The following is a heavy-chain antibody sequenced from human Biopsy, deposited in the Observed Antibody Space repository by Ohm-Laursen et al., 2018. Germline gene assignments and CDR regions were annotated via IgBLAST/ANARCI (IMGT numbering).Heavy chain of an antibody. D-gene: IGHD3-3*01. CDR3: ARQVDFWSGYVDY. Sequence: SETLSLTCAVSGGSISSDYWSWIRQTPGKGLEWIGYIYYSGSTNYNPSLKSRVTISVDTSKNQFSLKLRSVTAADTAVYYCARQVDFWSGYVDYWGQGTLVTVSS. V-gene: IGHV4-59*08. J-gene: IGHJ4*02. CDR1: GGSISSDY. CDR2: IYYSGST.